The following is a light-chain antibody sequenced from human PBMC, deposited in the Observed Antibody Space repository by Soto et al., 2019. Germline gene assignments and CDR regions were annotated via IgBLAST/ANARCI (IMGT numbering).Light chain of an antibody. CDR2: AAS. CDR3: QQSYTTPHRT. Sequence: DIQMTQSPSSLSASVGDTVTITCRASRSIGSYLNWYQQKPGKAPKLLIYAASSLQSGVPSRFSGSGFETDFTLTISSLQPEDFATYFCQQSYTTPHRTFGQGTKVEIK. J-gene: IGKJ1*01. V-gene: IGKV1-39*01. CDR1: RSIGSY.